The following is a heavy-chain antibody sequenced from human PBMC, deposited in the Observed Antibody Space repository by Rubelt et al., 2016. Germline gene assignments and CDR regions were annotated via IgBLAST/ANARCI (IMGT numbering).Heavy chain of an antibody. D-gene: IGHD3-10*01. V-gene: IGHV3-30*04. CDR3: ARDPTMVRGVISAVLDY. CDR2: ISYDGSNK. J-gene: IGHJ4*02. CDR1: GFTFSSYA. Sequence: LVESGGGVVQPGRSLRLSCAASGFTFSSYAMHWVRQAPGKGLEWVAVISYDGSNKYYADSVKGRFTISRDNSKNTLCLQMNSLRAEDTAGYYCARDPTMVRGVISAVLDYWGQGTLVTVSS.